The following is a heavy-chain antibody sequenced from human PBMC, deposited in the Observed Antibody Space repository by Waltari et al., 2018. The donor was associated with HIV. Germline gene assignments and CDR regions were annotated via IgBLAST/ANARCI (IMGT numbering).Heavy chain of an antibody. D-gene: IGHD6-19*01. CDR3: ARLRFGAVAGTGPFDY. CDR1: GGSISSYY. J-gene: IGHJ4*02. V-gene: IGHV4-59*01. Sequence: QVQLQESGPGLVKPSETLSLTCTVSGGSISSYYWSWIRQPPGKGLGWIGYIYYSGSTNYNPSLKSRVTISVDTSKNQFSLKLSSVTAADTAVYYCARLRFGAVAGTGPFDYWGQGTLVTVSS. CDR2: IYYSGST.